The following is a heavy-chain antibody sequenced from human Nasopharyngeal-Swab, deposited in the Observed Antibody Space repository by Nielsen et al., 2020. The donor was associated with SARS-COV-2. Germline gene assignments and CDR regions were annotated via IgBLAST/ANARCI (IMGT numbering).Heavy chain of an antibody. CDR3: ARVPITVIIGDAFDI. CDR2: IYHSGST. D-gene: IGHD3-22*01. J-gene: IGHJ3*02. Sequence: SETLSLTCTVSGYSFSSGYYWGWTRQPPGKGLEWIGCIYHSGSTYYNPSLKSRVTISVDTSKNQFSLKLSSVTAADTAVYYCARVPITVIIGDAFDIWGQGTMVTVSS. CDR1: GYSFSSGYY. V-gene: IGHV4-38-2*02.